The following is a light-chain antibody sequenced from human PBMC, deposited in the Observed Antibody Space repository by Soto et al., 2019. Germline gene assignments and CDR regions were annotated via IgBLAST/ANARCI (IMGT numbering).Light chain of an antibody. CDR2: YVD. J-gene: IGLJ1*01. V-gene: IGLV2-14*03. Sequence: QSVLTQPASVSGSSGQSITFSCTGTSRDVGAYDYVSWYLQYPDKAPQLLIYYVDHRPSGVSSRFSGSKSSNTTTLAIPRLQAEGEGDYYCCTYADGNIYFCGTETKGTV. CDR3: CTYADGNIYF. CDR1: SRDVGAYDY.